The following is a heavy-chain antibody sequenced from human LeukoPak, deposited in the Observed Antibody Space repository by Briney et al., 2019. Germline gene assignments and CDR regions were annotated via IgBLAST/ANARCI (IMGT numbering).Heavy chain of an antibody. D-gene: IGHD2-2*03. CDR1: GFTFSSAW. CDR2: MKSKTDGGTA. J-gene: IGHJ4*02. CDR3: TTGFGRAWHDHY. V-gene: IGHV3-15*07. Sequence: GGSLRLSCAASGFTFSSAWMNWVRQTPGKGLEWVGRMKSKTDGGTADYAAPVKGRFTISRDDSEGTLYLRMNSLRNEDTGLYFCTTGFGRAWHDHYWGQGTLLTVSS.